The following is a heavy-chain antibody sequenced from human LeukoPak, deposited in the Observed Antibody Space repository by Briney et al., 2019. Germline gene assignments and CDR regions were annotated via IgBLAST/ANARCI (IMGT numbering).Heavy chain of an antibody. CDR2: INAGNGNT. J-gene: IGHJ4*02. Sequence: GASVKVSCKASGYTFTSYAMHWVRQAPGQRLGWMGWINAGNGNTKYSQKFQGRVTITADESTSTAYIELSSLRSEDTAVYYCARVWGSSGWYSIDYWGQGTLVTVSS. V-gene: IGHV1-3*01. CDR3: ARVWGSSGWYSIDY. CDR1: GYTFTSYA. D-gene: IGHD6-19*01.